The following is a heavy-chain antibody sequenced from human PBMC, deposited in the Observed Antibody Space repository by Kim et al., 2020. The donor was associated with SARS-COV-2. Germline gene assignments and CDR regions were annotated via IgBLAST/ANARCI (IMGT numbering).Heavy chain of an antibody. Sequence: SETLSLTCAVYGGSFSGYYWSWIRQPPGKGLEWIGEINHSGSTNYNPSLKSRVTISVDTSKNQFSLKLSSVTAADTAVYYCARSSSWYGNNWFDPWGQGTLVTVSS. CDR3: ARSSSWYGNNWFDP. D-gene: IGHD6-13*01. CDR2: INHSGST. CDR1: GGSFSGYY. J-gene: IGHJ5*02. V-gene: IGHV4-34*01.